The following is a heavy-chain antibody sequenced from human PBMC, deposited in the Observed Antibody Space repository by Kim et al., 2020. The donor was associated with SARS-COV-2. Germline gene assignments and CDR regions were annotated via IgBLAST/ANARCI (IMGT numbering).Heavy chain of an antibody. D-gene: IGHD5-18*01. J-gene: IGHJ6*02. CDR2: IDPSDSYT. CDR3: ARLRYSYGSYYYYGMDV. Sequence: GESLKISCKGSGYSFTSYWISWVRQMPGKGLEWMGRIDPSDSYTNYSPSFQGHVTISADKSISTAYLQWSSLKASDTAMYYCARLRYSYGSYYYYGMDVWGQGTTVTVSS. V-gene: IGHV5-10-1*01. CDR1: GYSFTSYW.